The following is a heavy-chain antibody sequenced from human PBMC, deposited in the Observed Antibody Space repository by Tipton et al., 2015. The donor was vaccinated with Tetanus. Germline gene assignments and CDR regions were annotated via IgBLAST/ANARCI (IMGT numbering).Heavy chain of an antibody. V-gene: IGHV4-59*08. J-gene: IGHJ4*02. D-gene: IGHD3-9*01. CDR2: IYYSGSI. CDR3: ARLGYDILTGYHYDY. Sequence: TLSLTCTVSGGSISAYYWSWIRQPPGKGLGWIGYIYYSGSINYNPSLKSRVTISVDTSKNQFSLKLSSVTAADTAVYYCARLGYDILTGYHYDYWGQGILVTVSS. CDR1: GGSISAYY.